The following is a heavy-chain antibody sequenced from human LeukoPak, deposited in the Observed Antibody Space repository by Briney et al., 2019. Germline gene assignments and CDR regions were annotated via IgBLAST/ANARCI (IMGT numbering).Heavy chain of an antibody. CDR2: INHSGST. D-gene: IGHD6-6*01. CDR3: ARTVVGGIAARTRSYFDY. V-gene: IGHV4-34*01. J-gene: IGHJ4*02. CDR1: GGSFSGYY. Sequence: SETLSLTCAVYGGSFSGYYWSWIRQPPGKGLEWIGEINHSGSTNYNPSLKSRVTISVDTSKNQFSLKLSSVTAADTAVYYCARTVVGGIAARTRSYFDYWGQGTLVTVSS.